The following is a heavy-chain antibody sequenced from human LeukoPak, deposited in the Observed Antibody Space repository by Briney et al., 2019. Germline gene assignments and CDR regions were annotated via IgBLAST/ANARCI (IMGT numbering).Heavy chain of an antibody. CDR2: MNPNSGNT. V-gene: IGHV1-8*01. J-gene: IGHJ4*02. Sequence: ASVTVCCKASGYTLTDFDINWVRQAPGRGLEWMGWMNPNSGNTVYAQKFQGRVTMTRDTSINTARMELTSLTSEDTAVYYCARALDRSYYYVYLSWGQGTVISVSS. CDR3: ARALDRSYYYVYLS. CDR1: GYTLTDFD. D-gene: IGHD3-16*01.